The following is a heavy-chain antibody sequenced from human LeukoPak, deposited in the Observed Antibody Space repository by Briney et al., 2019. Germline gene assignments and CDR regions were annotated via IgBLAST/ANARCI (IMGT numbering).Heavy chain of an antibody. V-gene: IGHV4-39*01. J-gene: IGHJ4*02. CDR2: IYYSGST. CDR3: ARQPTIFGVVNYYFDY. CDR1: GFTFSNYW. Sequence: PGGSLRLSCAASGFTFSNYWMSWVRQPPGKGLEWFGIIYYSGSTYYNPSLKSRVTISVDTSKNQFSLKLSSVTAADTAVYYCARQPTIFGVVNYYFDYWGQGTLVTVSS. D-gene: IGHD3-3*01.